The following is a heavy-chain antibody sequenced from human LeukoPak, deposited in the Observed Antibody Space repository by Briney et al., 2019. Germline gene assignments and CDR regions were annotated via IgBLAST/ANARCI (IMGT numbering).Heavy chain of an antibody. V-gene: IGHV3-7*01. CDR3: ARDSPTIFVYYYYYGMDV. CDR2: IKQDGSEK. CDR1: GFTFSSYW. Sequence: GGSLRLSCAASGFTFSSYWMSWVRQAPGKGLEWVANIKQDGSEKYDVDSVKGRFTISRDNAKNSLYLQMNSLRAEDTAVYYCARDSPTIFVYYYYYGMDVWGQGTTVTVSS. D-gene: IGHD3-3*01. J-gene: IGHJ6*02.